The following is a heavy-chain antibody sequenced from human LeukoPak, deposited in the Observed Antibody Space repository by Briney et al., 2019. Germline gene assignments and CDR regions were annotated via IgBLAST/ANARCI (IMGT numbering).Heavy chain of an antibody. CDR1: GFTFSSYG. J-gene: IGHJ6*03. Sequence: GGSLRLSCAAPGFTFSSYGMHWVRQAPGKGLEWVAFIRYDGSNKYYADSVKGRFTISRDNSKNTLYLQMNSLRAEDTAVYYCAKRGGDILYYYYYYMDVWGKGTTVTISS. V-gene: IGHV3-30*02. CDR2: IRYDGSNK. CDR3: AKRGGDILYYYYYYMDV. D-gene: IGHD2-21*02.